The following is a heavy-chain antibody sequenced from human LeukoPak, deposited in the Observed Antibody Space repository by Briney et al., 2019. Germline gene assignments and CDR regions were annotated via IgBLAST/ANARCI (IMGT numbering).Heavy chain of an antibody. J-gene: IGHJ6*02. CDR2: ISSRSSYI. CDR3: ERMDYDYYVMGG. Sequence: PGGSLRLSCAASGFTFSSYSMNWVRQAPGKGLEWVSSISSRSSYILYADRVEAVFTISRDNAKNALYLQKNSLRAEHTAVYYCERMDYDYYVMGGWGQGTTVTGSS. V-gene: IGHV3-21*01. CDR1: GFTFSSYS.